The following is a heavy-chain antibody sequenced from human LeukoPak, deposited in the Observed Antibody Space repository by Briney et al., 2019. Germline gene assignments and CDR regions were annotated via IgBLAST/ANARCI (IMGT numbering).Heavy chain of an antibody. V-gene: IGHV1-3*03. Sequence: ASVKVSCKASGYTFSSYAMHWVRQAPGQRLEWMGWINAGNGNTKYSQEFQGRVTVTGDSSASTVYMELSSLRSEDMAVYYCARGIRGGKPYDYWGQGTRVTVSS. CDR3: ARGIRGGKPYDY. CDR2: INAGNGNT. D-gene: IGHD3-16*01. J-gene: IGHJ4*02. CDR1: GYTFSSYA.